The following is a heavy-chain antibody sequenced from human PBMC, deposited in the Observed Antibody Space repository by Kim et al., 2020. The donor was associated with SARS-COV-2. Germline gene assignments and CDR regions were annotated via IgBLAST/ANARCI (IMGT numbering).Heavy chain of an antibody. CDR3: AKYLSDRGSYYNEALDY. CDR1: GFTFSSYG. J-gene: IGHJ4*02. D-gene: IGHD3-10*01. V-gene: IGHV3-33*06. CDR2: IWYDGSNK. Sequence: GGSLRLSRAASGFTFSSYGMHWVRQAPGKGLEWVAVIWYDGSNKYYADSVKGRFTISRDNSKNTLYLQMNSLRAEDTAVYYCAKYLSDRGSYYNEALDYWGQGTLVTVSS.